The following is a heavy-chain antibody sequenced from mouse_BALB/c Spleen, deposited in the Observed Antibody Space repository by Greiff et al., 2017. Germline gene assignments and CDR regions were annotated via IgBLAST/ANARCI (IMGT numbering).Heavy chain of an antibody. CDR1: GYTFTSYW. CDR3: ARGGSSYDWFAD. J-gene: IGHJ3*01. Sequence: VQLQQSGAELARPGASVKLSCKASGYTFTSYWMQWVKQRPGQGLEWIGAIYPGDGDTRYTQKFKGKATLTADTSSSTAYMQLSSLASEDSAVYYCARGGSSYDWFADWGQGTLVTVSA. CDR2: IYPGDGDT. D-gene: IGHD1-1*01. V-gene: IGHV1-87*01.